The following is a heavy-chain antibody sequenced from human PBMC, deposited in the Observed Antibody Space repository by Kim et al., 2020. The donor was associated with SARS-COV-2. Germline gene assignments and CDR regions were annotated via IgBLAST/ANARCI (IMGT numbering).Heavy chain of an antibody. CDR3: ARMVAAPASLPNYFDS. CDR2: IDWDDDK. V-gene: IGHV2-70*11. D-gene: IGHD6-13*01. Sequence: SGPTLVNPTPTLTLTCTFSGFSLSTSGMCVSWIRQPPGKALEWLARIDWDDDKYYTTSLKTRLSISRDTSKNQVVLTVANMDPVDTATYYCARMVAAPASLPNYFDSWGQGTLVTVSS. J-gene: IGHJ4*02. CDR1: GFSLSTSGMC.